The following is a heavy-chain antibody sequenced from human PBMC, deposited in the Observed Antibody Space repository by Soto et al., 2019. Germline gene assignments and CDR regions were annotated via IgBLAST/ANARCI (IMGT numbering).Heavy chain of an antibody. J-gene: IGHJ5*01. CDR2: ITFTGVST. Sequence: GGSLRLSCAASGLTFSSYAMNWVRQAPGKGLEWVSTITFTGVSTYYADSVKGRFTISRDNSKNTLFLQMNSLRAEDTAIYYCAKGWQVFDSWGQGSLVIVSS. CDR3: AKGWQVFDS. CDR1: GLTFSSYA. D-gene: IGHD6-13*01. V-gene: IGHV3-23*01.